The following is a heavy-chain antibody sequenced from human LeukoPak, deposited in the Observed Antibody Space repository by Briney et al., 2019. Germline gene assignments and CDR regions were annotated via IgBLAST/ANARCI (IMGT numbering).Heavy chain of an antibody. CDR1: GASISSPKW. V-gene: IGHV4-4*02. CDR3: GDYIPKYYLDY. J-gene: IGHJ4*02. D-gene: IGHD4-17*01. CDR2: IYHSGSA. Sequence: SETLSLTCAVSGASISSPKWWTWVRQPPGKGLEWIGEIYHSGSANYNPSLKSRVTISVDKSKNQFSLRLISVTAADTAVYYYGDYIPKYYLDYWGQGTLLTVSS.